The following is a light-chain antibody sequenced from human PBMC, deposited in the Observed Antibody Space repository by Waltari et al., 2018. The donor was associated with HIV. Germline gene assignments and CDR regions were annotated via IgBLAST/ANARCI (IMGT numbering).Light chain of an antibody. Sequence: IQLTQSPSSLSAYLADNVTITCRPSHTISGFLNWYQQKPGKAPKLLVFATSSLQSGVPSRFKGSASGMDFSLTINSLHPEDFATYYCQQSFSGFSFGPGTSVD. J-gene: IGKJ3*01. V-gene: IGKV1-39*01. CDR3: QQSFSGFS. CDR2: ATS. CDR1: HTISGF.